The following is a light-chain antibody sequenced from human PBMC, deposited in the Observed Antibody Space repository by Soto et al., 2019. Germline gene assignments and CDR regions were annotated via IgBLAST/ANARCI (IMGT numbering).Light chain of an antibody. J-gene: IGLJ1*01. CDR3: QAWDSSTPGYV. Sequence: SYELTQPPSVSVSPGQTASITCSGDKLGDKYACWYQQKPGQSPVLVIYQDSERPSGIPERFSGSKSGNTATLTISGTQAMDEGDYYCQAWDSSTPGYVFGTGTKLTVL. V-gene: IGLV3-1*01. CDR2: QDS. CDR1: KLGDKY.